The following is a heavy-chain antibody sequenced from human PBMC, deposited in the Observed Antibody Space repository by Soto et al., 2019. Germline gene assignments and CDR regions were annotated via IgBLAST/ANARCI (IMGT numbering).Heavy chain of an antibody. V-gene: IGHV3-53*01. J-gene: IGHJ6*02. D-gene: IGHD2-2*01. Sequence: GGSVRLSCAASGFTVSSNYMSWVRQAPGKGLEWVSVIYSGGSTYYADSVKGRFTISRDNSKNTLYLQMNSLRAEDTAVNYCARGCSSTSCLYGMDVWGQGTTVTVSS. CDR1: GFTVSSNY. CDR3: ARGCSSTSCLYGMDV. CDR2: IYSGGST.